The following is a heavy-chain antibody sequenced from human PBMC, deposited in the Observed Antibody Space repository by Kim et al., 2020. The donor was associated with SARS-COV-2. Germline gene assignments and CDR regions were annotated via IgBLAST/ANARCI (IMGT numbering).Heavy chain of an antibody. D-gene: IGHD6-13*01. CDR1: GGSISSSSYY. Sequence: SETLSLTCTVSGGSISSSSYYWGWIRQPPGKGLEWIGSIYYSGSTYYNPSRKSRVTISVDTSKNQFSLKLSSVTAADTAVYYCARVRASMQQLDWYFDLWGRGTLVTVSS. V-gene: IGHV4-39*07. CDR2: IYYSGST. J-gene: IGHJ2*01. CDR3: ARVRASMQQLDWYFDL.